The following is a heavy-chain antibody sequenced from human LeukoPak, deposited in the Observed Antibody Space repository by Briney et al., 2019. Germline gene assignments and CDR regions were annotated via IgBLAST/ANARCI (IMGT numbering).Heavy chain of an antibody. CDR2: IIPIFGTA. CDR1: GGTFSSYA. V-gene: IGHV1-69*06. Sequence: SVKVSCKASGGTFSSYAISWVRQAPGQGLEWMGGIIPIFGTANYAQKFQGRVTITADKSTSTAYMELSSLRSEDTAVYYCARVRVFDRDALDIWGQGTMVTVSS. CDR3: ARVRVFDRDALDI. J-gene: IGHJ3*02.